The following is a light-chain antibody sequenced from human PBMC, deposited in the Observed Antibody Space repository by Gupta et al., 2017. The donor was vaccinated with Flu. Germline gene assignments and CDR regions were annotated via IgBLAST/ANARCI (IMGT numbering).Light chain of an antibody. J-gene: IGLJ3*02. V-gene: IGLV2-23*01. CDR3: ISYANINNLL. CDR1: SSDVGTYNL. CDR2: EGS. Sequence: QSALPQPVSVSGSLGQSITLSCPGTSSDVGTYNLVSWYQQYPGKAPKLIIYEGSKRPSGGSNRFSGSKSGNTASLTISGLQAEDEGNYYCISYANINNLLFGGGTKLTVL.